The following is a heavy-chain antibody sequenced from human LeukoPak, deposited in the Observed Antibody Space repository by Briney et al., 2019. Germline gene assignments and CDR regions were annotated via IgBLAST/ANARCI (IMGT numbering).Heavy chain of an antibody. V-gene: IGHV4-39*01. CDR1: GGSISSSSYY. CDR2: IYYSGST. Sequence: SETLSLTCTVSGGSISSSSYYWGWIRQPPGKGLEWIGSIYYSGSTYYNPSLKSRVTISVDTSKNQFSLKLSSVTAADTAVYYCARSRRGGLRGAFDIWGQGTMVTVSS. J-gene: IGHJ3*02. D-gene: IGHD4-17*01. CDR3: ARSRRGGLRGAFDI.